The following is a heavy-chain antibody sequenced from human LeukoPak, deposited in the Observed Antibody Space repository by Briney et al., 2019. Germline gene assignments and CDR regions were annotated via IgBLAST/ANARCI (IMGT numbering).Heavy chain of an antibody. V-gene: IGHV3-74*01. CDR1: GFTFGDYA. J-gene: IGHJ4*02. CDR2: INSDGSST. CDR3: ARDPRYSSSSGYYFDY. D-gene: IGHD6-6*01. Sequence: GGSLRLSCTASGFTFGDYAMTWVRQAPGKGLVWVSRINSDGSSTSYADSVKGRFTISRDNAKNTLYLQMNSLRAEDTAVYYCARDPRYSSSSGYYFDYWGQGTLVTVSS.